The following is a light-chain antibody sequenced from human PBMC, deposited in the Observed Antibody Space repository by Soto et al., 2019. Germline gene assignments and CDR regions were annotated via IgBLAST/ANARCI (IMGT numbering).Light chain of an antibody. Sequence: EIVLTQSPGTLSLSPGERATLSCRASQSVGSNYLAWYQQKPGQAPRILIFGASGRATGIPDRFSGSGSGTDFTLTISSLEPEDFAVYYCQQYGSSPLFGPGTQVDI. J-gene: IGKJ3*01. CDR3: QQYGSSPL. V-gene: IGKV3-20*01. CDR2: GAS. CDR1: QSVGSNY.